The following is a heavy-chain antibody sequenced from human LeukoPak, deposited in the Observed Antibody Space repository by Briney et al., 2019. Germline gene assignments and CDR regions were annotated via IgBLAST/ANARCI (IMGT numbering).Heavy chain of an antibody. J-gene: IGHJ4*02. Sequence: SETLSLTCTVSGGSLSSYYWSWIRQPPGKGLEWIGYIYYSGSTNYNPSLKSRVTISVDTSKNQFSLKLSSVTAADTAVYYCAREKMATIDYWGQGTLVTVSS. CDR2: IYYSGST. V-gene: IGHV4-59*01. D-gene: IGHD5-24*01. CDR1: GGSLSSYY. CDR3: AREKMATIDY.